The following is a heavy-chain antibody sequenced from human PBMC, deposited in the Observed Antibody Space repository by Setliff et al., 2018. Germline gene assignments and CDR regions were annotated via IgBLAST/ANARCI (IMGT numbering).Heavy chain of an antibody. D-gene: IGHD5-18*01. CDR1: GFTFSSYS. CDR2: ISSSSSTI. J-gene: IGHJ6*02. Sequence: GGSLRLSCAASGFTFSSYSMNWVRQAPGKGLEWVSYISSSSSTIYYADSVKGRFTISRDNAKNSLYLQMNSLRAEDTAVYYCARGDRWGYSYGPYYYGMDVWGQGTTVTVSS. V-gene: IGHV3-48*04. CDR3: ARGDRWGYSYGPYYYGMDV.